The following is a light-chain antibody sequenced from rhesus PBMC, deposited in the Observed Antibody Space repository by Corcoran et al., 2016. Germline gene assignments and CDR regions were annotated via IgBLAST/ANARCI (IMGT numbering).Light chain of an antibody. Sequence: DIQMTQSPSSLSASVGDRVTITCRASENVNKYLNWYQQKPGKAPNLLIYAASTLHSGVPSRFSGSGSGTDYTFTISSLQPEDVATYYCQHSYGTPLTFGGGTTVEI. CDR3: QHSYGTPLT. J-gene: IGKJ4*01. CDR2: AAS. CDR1: ENVNKY. V-gene: IGKV1-74*01.